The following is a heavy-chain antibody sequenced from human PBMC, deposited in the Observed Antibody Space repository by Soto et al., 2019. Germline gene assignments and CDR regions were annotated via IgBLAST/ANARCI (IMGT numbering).Heavy chain of an antibody. Sequence: QVQLVQSGAEVKKPGSSVKVSCKASGGTFSSYAISWVRQAPGQGLEWMGGIIHIFGTANYAQKFQGRVTITAHKTTSRDYIELSSLRSEDTAVYYCATTSYGSRSYYNYYYYGMDVWGQGTTVTVSS. D-gene: IGHD3-10*01. CDR1: GGTFSSYA. CDR2: IIHIFGTA. J-gene: IGHJ6*02. CDR3: ATTSYGSRSYYNYYYYGMDV. V-gene: IGHV1-69*06.